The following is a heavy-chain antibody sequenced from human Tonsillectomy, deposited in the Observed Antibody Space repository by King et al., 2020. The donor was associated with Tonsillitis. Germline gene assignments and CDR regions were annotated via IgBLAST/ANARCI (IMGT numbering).Heavy chain of an antibody. V-gene: IGHV1-69*04. D-gene: IGHD6-13*01. J-gene: IGHJ3*02. CDR1: GDTFSSYP. Sequence: QLVQSGAEVKKPGSSVKVSCKASGDTFSSYPISWVRQAPGQGLEWMGRIIPIRNITNNAQKFQDRVTITAETSTSTAYMELSSLRSDDTAVYYCATVSSWYIGDFDIWGQGTMVTVSS. CDR2: IIPIRNIT. CDR3: ATVSSWYIGDFDI.